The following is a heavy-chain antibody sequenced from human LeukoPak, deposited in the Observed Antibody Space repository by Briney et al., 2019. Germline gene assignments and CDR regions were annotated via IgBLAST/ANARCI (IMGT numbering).Heavy chain of an antibody. V-gene: IGHV1-2*06. D-gene: IGHD2-2*01. CDR2: INPNSGDT. Sequence: GASVKVSCKASGYTFTGYHMHWVRQAPGQGLEWMGRINPNSGDTNYAQKFQGRVTMTRDTPISTAYMELSRLRSDDTAVYYCARDYCSSTSCLFDHWGQGTLVTVSS. CDR3: ARDYCSSTSCLFDH. J-gene: IGHJ4*02. CDR1: GYTFTGYH.